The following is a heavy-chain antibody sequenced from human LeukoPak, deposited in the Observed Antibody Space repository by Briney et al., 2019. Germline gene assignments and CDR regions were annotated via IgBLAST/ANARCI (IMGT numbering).Heavy chain of an antibody. CDR1: GFTFSSYG. Sequence: PGGSLRLSCAASGFTFSSYGMHWVRQAPGKGLEWVAVIWYDGSNKYYADSVKGRFTISRDNSKNTLHLQMNSLRAEDTAVYYCAKDLALRYFDWSQTGAFDIWGQGTMVTVSS. CDR3: AKDLALRYFDWSQTGAFDI. J-gene: IGHJ3*02. V-gene: IGHV3-33*06. D-gene: IGHD3-9*01. CDR2: IWYDGSNK.